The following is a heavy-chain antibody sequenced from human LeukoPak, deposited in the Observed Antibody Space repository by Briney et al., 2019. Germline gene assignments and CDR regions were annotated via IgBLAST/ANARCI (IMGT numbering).Heavy chain of an antibody. D-gene: IGHD3-3*01. CDR2: INPNSGGT. CDR1: GFTFTGYY. J-gene: IGHJ3*02. CDR3: ARERGETTYYDFWSGHKGAFDI. V-gene: IGHV1-2*02. Sequence: GGSLRLSCAASGFTFTGYYMHWVRQAPGQGLEWMGWINPNSGGTNYAQKFQGRVTMTRDTSISTAYMELSRLRSDDTAVYYCARERGETTYYDFWSGHKGAFDIWGQGTMVTVSS.